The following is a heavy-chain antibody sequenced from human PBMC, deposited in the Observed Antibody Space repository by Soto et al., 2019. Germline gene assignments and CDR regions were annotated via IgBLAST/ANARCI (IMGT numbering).Heavy chain of an antibody. V-gene: IGHV1-46*01. CDR2: INPSGGRT. J-gene: IGHJ4*02. Sequence: QVQLVQSGAEVKKPGASVKVSCKASGYTCTSYYMHWVRQAPGQGLEWMGIINPSGGRTSYAQKFQGRVTMTKDTSTSTVYMELSSLRSEDTAVYYCARDQDPGWIGSSSNFDYWGQGTLVTVSS. D-gene: IGHD6-6*01. CDR1: GYTCTSYY. CDR3: ARDQDPGWIGSSSNFDY.